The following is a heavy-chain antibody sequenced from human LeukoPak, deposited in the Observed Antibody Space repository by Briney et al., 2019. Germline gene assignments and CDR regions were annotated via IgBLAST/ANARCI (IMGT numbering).Heavy chain of an antibody. D-gene: IGHD3-10*01. CDR3: ARDLRFGGYYYYYMDV. CDR1: GFTFTSSA. CDR2: IVVGSGNT. V-gene: IGHV1-58*02. Sequence: SVKVSCKASGFTFTSSAMQWVRQARGQRLEWIGWIVVGSGNTNYAQKFQERVTITRHMSTSTAYMELSSLRSEDTAVYYCARDLRFGGYYYYYMDVWGKGTTVTVSS. J-gene: IGHJ6*03.